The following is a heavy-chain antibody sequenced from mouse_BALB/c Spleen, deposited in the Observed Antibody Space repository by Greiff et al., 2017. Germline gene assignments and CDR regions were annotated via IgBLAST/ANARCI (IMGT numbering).Heavy chain of an antibody. D-gene: IGHD4-1*01. J-gene: IGHJ3*01. CDR3: ARSGTGMFAY. Sequence: VQLQQSGAELAKPGASVKMSCKASGYTFTSYWMHWVKQRPGQGLEWIGYINPSTGYTEYNQKFKDKATLTADKSSSTAYMQLSSLTSEDSAVYYCARSGTGMFAYWGQGTLVTVSA. CDR1: GYTFTSYW. V-gene: IGHV1-7*01. CDR2: INPSTGYT.